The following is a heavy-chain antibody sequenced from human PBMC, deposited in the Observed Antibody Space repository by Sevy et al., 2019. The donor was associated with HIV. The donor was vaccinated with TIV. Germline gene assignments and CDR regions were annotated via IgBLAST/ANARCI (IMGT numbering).Heavy chain of an antibody. CDR1: GFTFSTYA. CDR3: AKSRTSFRGMDV. V-gene: IGHV3-30*04. CDR2: ISYDGSTK. J-gene: IGHJ6*02. D-gene: IGHD2-2*01. Sequence: GGSLRLSCAASGFTFSTYAMHWVRQAPGKGLEWVAVISYDGSTKDYADSVKGRFTISRDNAKNSLYLQMNSLRTEDTALYYCAKSRTSFRGMDVWGQGTTVTVSS.